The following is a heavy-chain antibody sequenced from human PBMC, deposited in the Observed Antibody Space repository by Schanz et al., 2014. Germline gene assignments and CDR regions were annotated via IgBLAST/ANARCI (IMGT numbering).Heavy chain of an antibody. CDR3: ARGGYSSGWYDRDIAHFDY. Sequence: QVHLVQSGAEVKKPGSSVKVSCKASGGTFSSDTFSWVRQAPGQGLEWMGRIIPILGIANYAQKFQGRVTITADKSTFTAYMDVSSLRAEDTAVYYCARGGYSSGWYDRDIAHFDYWGQGTLVTVSS. CDR1: GGTFSSDT. J-gene: IGHJ4*02. CDR2: IIPILGIA. V-gene: IGHV1-69*02. D-gene: IGHD6-19*01.